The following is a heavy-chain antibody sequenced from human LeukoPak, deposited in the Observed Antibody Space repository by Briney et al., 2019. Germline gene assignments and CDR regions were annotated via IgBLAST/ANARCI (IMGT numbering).Heavy chain of an antibody. V-gene: IGHV1-18*01. J-gene: IGHJ6*02. CDR3: ARDGGSGWLQDGMDV. CDR2: ISAYNGNT. Sequence: ASVTVSCKASGYTFTSYGISWVRQAPGQGLEWMGWISAYNGNTNYAQKLQGRVTMTTDTSTSTAYMELRSLRSDDTAVYYCARDGGSGWLQDGMDVWGQGTTVTVSS. D-gene: IGHD6-19*01. CDR1: GYTFTSYG.